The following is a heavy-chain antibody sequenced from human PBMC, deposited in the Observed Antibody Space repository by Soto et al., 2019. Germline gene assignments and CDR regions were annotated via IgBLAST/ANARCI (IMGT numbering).Heavy chain of an antibody. CDR2: IYYSGST. J-gene: IGHJ6*02. V-gene: IGHV4-39*07. Sequence: PSLPLPLPWTVAGGSIISLIYLRGRNRQPPGKGLEWIGSIYYSGSTYYNPSLKSRVTISVDTSKNQFSLKLSSVTAADTAVYYCARVSGSYYYGMDVWGQGTTVTVSS. CDR3: ARVSGSYYYGMDV. CDR1: GGSIISLIYL. D-gene: IGHD1-26*01.